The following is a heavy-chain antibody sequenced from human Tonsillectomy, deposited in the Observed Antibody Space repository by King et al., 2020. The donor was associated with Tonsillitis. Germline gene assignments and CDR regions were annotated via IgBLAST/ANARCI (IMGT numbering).Heavy chain of an antibody. D-gene: IGHD4-23*01. J-gene: IGHJ3*02. Sequence: QLQESGPGLVKPSETLSLTCTVSGGSISSYYWSWIRQPPGKGLEWIGYIYYSGSTNYNPSLKSRVTISVDTSKNQFSLKLSSVTAADTAVYYCARLPTVVTAGAFDIWGQGTMVTVSS. CDR2: IYYSGST. V-gene: IGHV4-59*08. CDR3: ARLPTVVTAGAFDI. CDR1: GGSISSYY.